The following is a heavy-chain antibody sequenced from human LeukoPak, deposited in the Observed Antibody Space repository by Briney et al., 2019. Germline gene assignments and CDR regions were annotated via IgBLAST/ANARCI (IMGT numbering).Heavy chain of an antibody. CDR3: ARDPVVVTATPMFDH. CDR1: GYTLSELS. V-gene: IGHV1-24*01. Sequence: ASVKVSCKVSGYTLSELSMHWVRQAPGKGLEWMGGFDPEDGETIYAQKFQGRVTMTRDTSTSTVYMELSSLRSEDTAVYYCARDPVVVTATPMFDHWGQGTLVTVSS. J-gene: IGHJ4*02. D-gene: IGHD2-21*02. CDR2: FDPEDGET.